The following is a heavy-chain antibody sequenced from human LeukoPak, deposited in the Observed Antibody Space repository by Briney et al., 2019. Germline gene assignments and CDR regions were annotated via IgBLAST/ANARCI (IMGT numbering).Heavy chain of an antibody. CDR3: AKDLDTYYYGSGFDP. V-gene: IGHV3-33*06. CDR2: IWYDGSNK. J-gene: IGHJ5*02. Sequence: GRSLRLSCAASGFTFSSYGMHWVRQAPGKGLEWVAVIWYDGSNKYYADSVKGRFTISRDNSKNTLYLQMNSLRAEDTAVYYCAKDLDTYYYGSGFDPWGQGTLVTVSS. D-gene: IGHD3-10*01. CDR1: GFTFSSYG.